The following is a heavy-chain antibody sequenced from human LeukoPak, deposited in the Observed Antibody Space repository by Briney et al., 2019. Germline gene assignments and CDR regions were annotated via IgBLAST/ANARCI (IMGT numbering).Heavy chain of an antibody. CDR2: IYYSGST. CDR3: ARSRPSYYDILTGYYDFDY. Sequence: SETLSLTCTVSGGSISSSSYYWGWIRQPPGKGLERIGSIYYSGSTYYNPSLKSRVTISVDTSKNQFSLKLSSATAADTAVYYCARSRPSYYDILTGYYDFDYWGQGTLVTVSS. CDR1: GGSISSSSYY. V-gene: IGHV4-39*01. J-gene: IGHJ4*02. D-gene: IGHD3-9*01.